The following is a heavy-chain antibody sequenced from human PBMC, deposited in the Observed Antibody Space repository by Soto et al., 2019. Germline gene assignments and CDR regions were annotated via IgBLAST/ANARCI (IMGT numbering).Heavy chain of an antibody. V-gene: IGHV1-18*01. CDR1: GYTFTSYG. CDR3: ARGRYGDY. CDR2: ISAHNGNT. Sequence: QVHLVQSGAEVKKPGASVKVSCKASGYTFTSYGITWVRQAPGQGLEWMGWISAHNGNTDYAQKLQGRVIVTRDTSTSTAYMELRSLRSDDTAVYYYARGRYGDYWGQGVLVTVSS. J-gene: IGHJ4*02. D-gene: IGHD1-1*01.